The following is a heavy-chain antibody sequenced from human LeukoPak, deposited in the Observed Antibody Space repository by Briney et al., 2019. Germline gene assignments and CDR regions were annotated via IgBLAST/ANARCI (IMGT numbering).Heavy chain of an antibody. Sequence: GGSLRLSCAASGFTFSSYSMNWVCQAPGKGLEWVSSIGTSSSYIYYADSLKGRFTISRDNAKNSLYLQMDSLRAEDTAVYYCARRATSERGHSYGLDYWGQGTLVTVSS. V-gene: IGHV3-21*01. CDR2: IGTSSSYI. D-gene: IGHD5-18*01. CDR3: ARRATSERGHSYGLDY. CDR1: GFTFSSYS. J-gene: IGHJ4*02.